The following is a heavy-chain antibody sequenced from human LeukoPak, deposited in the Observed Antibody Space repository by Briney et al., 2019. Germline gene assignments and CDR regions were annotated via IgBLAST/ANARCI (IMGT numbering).Heavy chain of an antibody. Sequence: GGSLRLSCATSGLTFRTTWMHWVRQAPGKGLMWVSRMNGEGTTIDYADSVKGRFTVSRDYAKNTLFLQMNNLRTEDAALYFCATARNFRFEYWGQGSLVIVSA. CDR3: ATARNFRFEY. J-gene: IGHJ4*02. D-gene: IGHD1-7*01. CDR2: MNGEGTTI. CDR1: GLTFRTTW. V-gene: IGHV3-74*01.